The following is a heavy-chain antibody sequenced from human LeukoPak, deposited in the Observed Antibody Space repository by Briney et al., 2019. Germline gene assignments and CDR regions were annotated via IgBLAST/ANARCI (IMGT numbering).Heavy chain of an antibody. CDR1: GFTFSTYS. V-gene: IGHV3-21*01. J-gene: IGHJ4*02. Sequence: GGSLRLSCAASGFTFSTYSMNWVRQAPGKGLEWVSSISSSSSYIYFADSVNGRFTISRDNAKNSLYLQMNSLRAEDTAVYYCARGATSGSYWGQGTQVTVSS. CDR3: ARGATSGSY. D-gene: IGHD1-26*01. CDR2: ISSSSSYI.